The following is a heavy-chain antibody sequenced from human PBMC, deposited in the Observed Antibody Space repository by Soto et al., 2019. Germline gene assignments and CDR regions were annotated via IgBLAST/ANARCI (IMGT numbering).Heavy chain of an antibody. D-gene: IGHD6-13*01. CDR2: VWYDGTNK. CDR1: GFTFKSYG. V-gene: IGHV3-33*01. J-gene: IGHJ4*02. CDR3: ARGGHSSSWYRLEAYFFDY. Sequence: QVQLVESGGGVVQPGRSLRLSCEASGFTFKSYGMHWVRQAPGKGLEWVAVVWYDGTNKKYADSVKGRFNIYRDNSKNKLYLQMDSLRAEDTGIYCCARGGHSSSWYRLEAYFFDYWGQGSLVTVSS.